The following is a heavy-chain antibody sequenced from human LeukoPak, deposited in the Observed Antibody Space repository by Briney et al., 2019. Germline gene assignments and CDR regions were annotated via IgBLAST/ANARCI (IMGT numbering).Heavy chain of an antibody. D-gene: IGHD2-15*01. CDR3: ARDHSPVGGMDV. CDR1: GFTFSSYA. CDR2: ISGSGGST. V-gene: IGHV3-23*01. J-gene: IGHJ6*02. Sequence: GGSLRLSCAASGFTFSSYAMSWVRQAPGKGLEWVSSISGSGGSTYYADSVKGRFTISRDNSKITLYLEMNSLRAEDTAVYYCARDHSPVGGMDVWGQGTTVTVSS.